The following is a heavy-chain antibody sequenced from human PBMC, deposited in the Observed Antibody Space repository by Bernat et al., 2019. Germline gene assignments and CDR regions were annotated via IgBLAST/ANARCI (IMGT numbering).Heavy chain of an antibody. CDR2: IWYDGSNK. Sequence: QVQLVESGGGVVQPRRSLRLSCAASGFTFSSYGMHWVRQAPGKGLEWVAVIWYDGSNKYYADSVKGRFTISRDNSKNTLYLQMNSLRAEDTAVYYCARDDYGDFQTGEFDYWGQGTLVTVSS. V-gene: IGHV3-33*01. CDR3: ARDDYGDFQTGEFDY. J-gene: IGHJ4*02. CDR1: GFTFSSYG. D-gene: IGHD4-17*01.